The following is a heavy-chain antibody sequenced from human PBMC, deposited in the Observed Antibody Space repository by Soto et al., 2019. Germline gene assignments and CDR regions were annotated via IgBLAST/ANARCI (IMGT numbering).Heavy chain of an antibody. J-gene: IGHJ4*02. CDR2: ISGRGGNT. CDR3: AKALIVAALFDY. CDR1: GFTFSSYG. Sequence: LGGSLRLSCAASGFTFSSYGMSWVRQAPGKGLEWVSSISGRGGNTYYADSVKGRSTISRDNSKNTLYLQMNSLRVEDTAVYYCAKALIVAALFDYWGQGTLVTVSS. D-gene: IGHD3-22*01. V-gene: IGHV3-23*01.